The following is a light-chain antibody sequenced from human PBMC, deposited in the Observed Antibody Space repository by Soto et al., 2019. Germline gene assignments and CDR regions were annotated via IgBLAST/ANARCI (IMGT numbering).Light chain of an antibody. CDR3: AAWDDSLDVV. CDR2: RNN. Sequence: QSVLTQPPSASGTPGQRVTISCSGSSSNIGSNYVYWYQQLPGTAPKLLIYRNNQRPSGVPGRFSGSKSGTAASLAISGVRSEDEADYYCAAWDDSLDVVFGGGTKLTVL. J-gene: IGLJ2*01. CDR1: SSNIGSNY. V-gene: IGLV1-47*01.